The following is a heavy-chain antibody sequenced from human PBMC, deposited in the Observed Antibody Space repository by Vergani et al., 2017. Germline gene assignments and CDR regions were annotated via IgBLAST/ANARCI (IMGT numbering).Heavy chain of an antibody. V-gene: IGHV3-9*01. D-gene: IGHD3-3*01. J-gene: IGHJ4*02. Sequence: EVQLVESGGGLVQPGRSLRLSCTASGFTFGDYAMSWVRQAPGKGLEWVSGISWNSGSIGYADSVKGRFTISRDNAKNSLYLQMNSLRAEDTAVYYCARDAGYDGALPDYWGQGTLVTVSS. CDR1: GFTFGDYA. CDR3: ARDAGYDGALPDY. CDR2: ISWNSGSI.